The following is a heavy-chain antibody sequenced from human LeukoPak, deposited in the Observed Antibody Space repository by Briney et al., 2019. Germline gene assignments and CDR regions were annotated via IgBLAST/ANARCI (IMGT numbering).Heavy chain of an antibody. CDR1: GFTFSNYG. D-gene: IGHD2-2*01. CDR3: ARDPVGYCSRTSCYYYYMDV. Sequence: PGGSLRLSCAASGFTFSNYGMAWVRPVPGKGLEWVSSITGTGTYMFYADSLKGRFTISRDNSKNSLHLQMTSLRAEDTAVYYCARDPVGYCSRTSCYYYYMDVWGKGTKVTVSS. J-gene: IGHJ6*03. CDR2: ITGTGTYM. V-gene: IGHV3-21*01.